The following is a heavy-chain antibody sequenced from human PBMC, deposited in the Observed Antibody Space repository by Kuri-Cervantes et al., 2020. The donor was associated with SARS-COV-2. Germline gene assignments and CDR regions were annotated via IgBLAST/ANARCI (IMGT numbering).Heavy chain of an antibody. CDR3: ASGYITGTTVAYDP. CDR2: IYYSGST. Sequence: SETLSLTCTVSGGSISSSSYYWGWIRQLPGKGLEWIGSIYYSGSTYYNPSLKSRVTISVDTSKNQFSLKLSSVTAADTAVYYCASGYITGTTVAYDPWGQGTLVTVSS. CDR1: GGSISSSSYY. D-gene: IGHD1-7*01. J-gene: IGHJ5*02. V-gene: IGHV4-39*01.